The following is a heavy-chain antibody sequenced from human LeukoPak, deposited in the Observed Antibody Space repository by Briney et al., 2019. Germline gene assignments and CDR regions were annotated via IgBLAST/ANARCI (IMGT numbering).Heavy chain of an antibody. D-gene: IGHD2-15*01. Sequence: GVTLRLSCAASGFTFSSYAMLWVRQAPGKGLEGGVVLSYDGSNKYYADPVKGRFTISRDNSKNTLYLQMNGLRAEDTAVYYCASLEIVVMVAGPFESNWFDPWGQGTLVTVSS. V-gene: IGHV3-30-3*01. CDR2: LSYDGSNK. CDR3: ASLEIVVMVAGPFESNWFDP. CDR1: GFTFSSYA. J-gene: IGHJ5*02.